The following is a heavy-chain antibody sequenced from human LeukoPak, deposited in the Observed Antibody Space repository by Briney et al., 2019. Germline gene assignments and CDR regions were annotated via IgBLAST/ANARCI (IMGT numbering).Heavy chain of an antibody. Sequence: GASVKVSCKASGYTFTDYYMHWVQQAPGKGLEWMGRVDPEDGETIYAEKFQGRVTITADTSTDTAYMELSSLRSEDTAVYYCARVVGAPFGGMDVWGQGTTVTVSS. CDR2: VDPEDGET. V-gene: IGHV1-69-2*01. D-gene: IGHD1-26*01. CDR3: ARVVGAPFGGMDV. CDR1: GYTFTDYY. J-gene: IGHJ6*02.